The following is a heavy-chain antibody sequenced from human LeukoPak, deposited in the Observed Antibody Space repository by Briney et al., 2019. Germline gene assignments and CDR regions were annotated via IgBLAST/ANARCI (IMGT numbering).Heavy chain of an antibody. CDR2: INQRRNT. J-gene: IGHJ2*01. V-gene: IGHV4-34*01. CDR1: GGSFSGYS. CDR3: ARHGWHAWYFDL. Sequence: SETLSLTCVVYGGSFSGYSWSWIRQPPGKGLERIGEINQRRNTNYNPSLKGRVTISIDTSKNQFSLKLSSVTAADAAVYFCARHGWHAWYFDLWGRGTLVTVSS. D-gene: IGHD6-19*01.